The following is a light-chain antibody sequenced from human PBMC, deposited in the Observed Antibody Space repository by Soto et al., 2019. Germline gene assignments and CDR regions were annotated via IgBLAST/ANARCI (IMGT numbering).Light chain of an antibody. J-gene: IGLJ2*01. CDR1: TTDVGGYNY. CDR3: SSYEASNPVV. V-gene: IGLV2-8*01. CDR2: EVH. Sequence: QSALTQPPSASGSPGQSVTFSCTGTTTDVGGYNYVSWYQQHPGKAPKLIIYEVHKRTSGVPHRFSGSKSGNTASLTVSGLQAEDEADYYCSSYEASNPVVFGGGTKLTVL.